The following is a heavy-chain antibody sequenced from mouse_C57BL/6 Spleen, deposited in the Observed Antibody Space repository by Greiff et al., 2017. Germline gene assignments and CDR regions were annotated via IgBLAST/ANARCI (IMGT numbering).Heavy chain of an antibody. CDR3: ARLPYY. CDR2: IYPGSGST. Sequence: VKLMESGAELVRPGTSVKVSCKASGYTFTSYWITWVKQRPGQGLEWIGDIYPGSGSTNYNEKFKSKATLTVDTSSSTAYMQLSSLTSEDSAVYYCARLPYYWGQGTTLTVSS. V-gene: IGHV1-55*01. CDR1: GYTFTSYW. J-gene: IGHJ2*01.